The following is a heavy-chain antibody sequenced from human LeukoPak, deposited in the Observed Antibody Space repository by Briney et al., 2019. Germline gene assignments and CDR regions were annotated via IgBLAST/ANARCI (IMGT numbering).Heavy chain of an antibody. V-gene: IGHV3-33*01. CDR2: IWYDGSNK. J-gene: IGHJ4*02. D-gene: IGHD3-10*01. CDR3: ARDRDITMVRDLYFDY. Sequence: GRSLRLSCAASGFTFSSYGMHWVRQAPGKGLEWVAVIWYDGSNKYYADSVKGRFTISRDNSKNTLYLQMNSLRAEDTAVYYCARDRDITMVRDLYFDYWGQGTLVTVSS. CDR1: GFTFSSYG.